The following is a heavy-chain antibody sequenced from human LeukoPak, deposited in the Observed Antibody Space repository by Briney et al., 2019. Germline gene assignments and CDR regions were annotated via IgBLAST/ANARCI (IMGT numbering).Heavy chain of an antibody. CDR2: IITIFGTA. V-gene: IGHV1-69*05. D-gene: IGHD3-22*01. CDR1: GGTFSSYA. Sequence: ASVKVSFKASGGTFSSYAISWVRQAPGQGLEWMGRIITIFGTANYAQKFQGRVTITTDESTSTAYMELSSLRSEDTAVYYCARDPTDYYDSSGYYYFDYWGQGTLVTVSS. J-gene: IGHJ4*02. CDR3: ARDPTDYYDSSGYYYFDY.